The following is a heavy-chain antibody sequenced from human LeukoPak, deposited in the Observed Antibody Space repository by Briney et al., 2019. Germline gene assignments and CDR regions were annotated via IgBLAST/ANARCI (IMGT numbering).Heavy chain of an antibody. V-gene: IGHV3-21*01. J-gene: IGHJ4*02. D-gene: IGHD2-2*01. CDR3: ARGRIGSSTSCLGY. Sequence: GGSLRLSCAASGFTFSSYSMNWVRQAPGKGLEWVSSISSSSSYIYYADSVKGRFTISRDNAKNSLYLQMNSLRAEDTAVYYCARGRIGSSTSCLGYWGQGTLVTVSS. CDR1: GFTFSSYS. CDR2: ISSSSSYI.